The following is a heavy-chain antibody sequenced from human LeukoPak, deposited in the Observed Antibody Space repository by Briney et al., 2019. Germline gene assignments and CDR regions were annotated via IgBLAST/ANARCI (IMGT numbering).Heavy chain of an antibody. V-gene: IGHV3-74*01. CDR3: ARDNSMDV. CDR1: GFTFSTYW. J-gene: IGHJ6*03. CDR2: ISSDGSTT. Sequence: GGSLRLSCAASGFTFSTYWMYWVRHVPGKGLVWVSRISSDGSTTSYADSVKGRFTISRDNAKGKLFLQMDSLRPEDTAVYYCARDNSMDVWGKGTTVTVSS.